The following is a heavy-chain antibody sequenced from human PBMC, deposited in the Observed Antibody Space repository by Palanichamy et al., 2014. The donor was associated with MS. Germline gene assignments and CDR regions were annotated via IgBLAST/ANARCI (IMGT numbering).Heavy chain of an antibody. CDR3: ARDRVVPAAISSTYYFGMDV. J-gene: IGHJ6*02. CDR2: INPSGGGT. Sequence: QVQLVQSGAEVKKPGASVRVSCKASGYNFRSYHIQWVRQAPGQGLEWMGVINPSGGGTSYSQKFQGRVAMTTDTSTGTVYMTLSSLRFEDTAVYYCARDRVVPAAISSTYYFGMDVWGQGATVTVFS. CDR1: GYNFRSYH. D-gene: IGHD2-2*01. V-gene: IGHV1-46*01.